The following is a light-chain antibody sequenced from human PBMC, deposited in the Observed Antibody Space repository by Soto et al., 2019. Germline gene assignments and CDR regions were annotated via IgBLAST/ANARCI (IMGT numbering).Light chain of an antibody. V-gene: IGLV1-40*01. CDR3: QYYDTSLSVV. CDR1: SSNIGAGYD. J-gene: IGLJ2*01. Sequence: QSVLTQPPSVSGAPGQRVTISCTGSSSNIGAGYDVHWYQQLPGTAPKLLMYANSNRPSGVPDRFSGSKSGTSASLAITGLQAEDEADYYCQYYDTSLSVVFGGGTTLTVL. CDR2: ANS.